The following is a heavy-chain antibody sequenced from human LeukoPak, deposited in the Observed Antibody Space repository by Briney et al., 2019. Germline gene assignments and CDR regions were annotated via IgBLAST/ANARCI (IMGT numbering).Heavy chain of an antibody. Sequence: GESLKISCKGSGYSFTSYWIGWVRQMPGKGLEWMGIIYPGDSDTRYSPSFQGQVTISADKSIRTAYLQWSSLKASDTAMYYCARSEVGYCSSTSCSLFDYWGQGTLVTVSS. CDR1: GYSFTSYW. CDR2: IYPGDSDT. D-gene: IGHD2-2*01. J-gene: IGHJ4*02. CDR3: ARSEVGYCSSTSCSLFDY. V-gene: IGHV5-51*01.